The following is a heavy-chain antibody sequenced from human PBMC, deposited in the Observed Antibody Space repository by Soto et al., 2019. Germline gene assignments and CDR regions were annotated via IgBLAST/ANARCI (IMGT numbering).Heavy chain of an antibody. D-gene: IGHD6-13*01. J-gene: IGHJ5*02. Sequence: PSGTLSLTCTVSGGSISSYYWSWIRQPPGKGLEWMGYIYNSGSTKYNPSLKSRVTISVDTSKNQFSLKLSSVTAADTAVYYCAQMMSGMRWFDAWGQGTPVTVSS. V-gene: IGHV4-59*01. CDR1: GGSISSYY. CDR2: IYNSGST. CDR3: AQMMSGMRWFDA.